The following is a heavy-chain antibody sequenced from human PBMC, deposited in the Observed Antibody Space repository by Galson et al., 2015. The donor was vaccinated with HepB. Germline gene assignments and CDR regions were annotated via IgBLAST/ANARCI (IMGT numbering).Heavy chain of an antibody. Sequence: TLSLTCSVSGGSISSNYWSWIRQPAGKGLEWIGRIHTSGRTNYNPSFKSRVTMSVDTSKNQFSLKLSSVTAADTAVYYCARHYSDFWSAYYNYLFDYWGPGTLVTVSS. D-gene: IGHD3-3*01. CDR3: ARHYSDFWSAYYNYLFDY. CDR1: GGSISSNY. J-gene: IGHJ4*02. V-gene: IGHV4-4*07. CDR2: IHTSGRT.